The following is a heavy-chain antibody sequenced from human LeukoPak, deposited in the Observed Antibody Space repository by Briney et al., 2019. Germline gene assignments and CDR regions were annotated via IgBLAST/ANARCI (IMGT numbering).Heavy chain of an antibody. Sequence: GGSLRLSCAASGFTFSSYSMNWVRQAPGKGLEWVSYISSSSSTIYYADSVKGRFTISRDNAKNSLYLQMNSLRAEDTAVYYCARDEVLGDTAMGRKPGFDYWGQGTLVTVSS. D-gene: IGHD5-18*01. V-gene: IGHV3-48*04. CDR1: GFTFSSYS. J-gene: IGHJ4*02. CDR3: ARDEVLGDTAMGRKPGFDY. CDR2: ISSSSSTI.